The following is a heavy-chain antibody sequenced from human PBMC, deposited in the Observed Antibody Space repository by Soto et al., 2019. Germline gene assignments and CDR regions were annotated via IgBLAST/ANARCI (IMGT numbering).Heavy chain of an antibody. CDR1: GGTFSSYA. D-gene: IGHD1-7*01. V-gene: IGHV1-69*01. Sequence: GPQVKVSCKASGGTFSSYAISWVRQAPGQGLEWMGGIIPIFGTANYAQKFQGRVTITVDESTSTAYMELSSLRSEDTAVYYCARGASGRNITGTTEVHYYYGMDVWVQGTTVTVSS. J-gene: IGHJ6*02. CDR2: IIPIFGTA. CDR3: ARGASGRNITGTTEVHYYYGMDV.